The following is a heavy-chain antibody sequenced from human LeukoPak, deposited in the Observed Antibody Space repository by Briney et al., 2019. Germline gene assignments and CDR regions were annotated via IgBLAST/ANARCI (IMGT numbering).Heavy chain of an antibody. CDR2: IWYDGSNK. J-gene: IGHJ4*02. V-gene: IGHV3-33*01. CDR1: GFTFSSYG. Sequence: GGSLRLSCAASGFTFSSYGMHWVRQAPGKGLEWVAVIWYDGSNKYYADSVKGRFTISRDNSKNTLYLQMNSLRAEDTAVYYCAREGDYYDSSGYYYVGKFDYWGQGTLVTVS. CDR3: AREGDYYDSSGYYYVGKFDY. D-gene: IGHD3-22*01.